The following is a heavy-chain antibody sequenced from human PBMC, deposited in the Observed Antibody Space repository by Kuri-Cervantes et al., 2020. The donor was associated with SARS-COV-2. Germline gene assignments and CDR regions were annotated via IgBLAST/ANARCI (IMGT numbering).Heavy chain of an antibody. D-gene: IGHD1-14*01. Sequence: ASVKVSCKASGYTFTGYYMHWVRQAPGQELEWMGWINPNSGDTNYAQNFQGWVTMTRDTSISTAYMELSRLRSDDTAVYYCATSGTSTDHYFDYWGQGTLVTVSS. J-gene: IGHJ4*02. CDR2: INPNSGDT. CDR1: GYTFTGYY. CDR3: ATSGTSTDHYFDY. V-gene: IGHV1-2*04.